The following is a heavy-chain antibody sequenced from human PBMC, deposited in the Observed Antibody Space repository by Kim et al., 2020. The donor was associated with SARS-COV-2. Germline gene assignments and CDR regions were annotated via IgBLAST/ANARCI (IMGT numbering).Heavy chain of an antibody. Sequence: GGSLRLSCAASGFTFDYYAMHWVRHAPGKGLEWVSLISGDASSTYYAGSVKGRFTVSRDNSKNSLYLQMNSLRTEDTALYYCAKDVGVRWGPTTYFQYYGMDFWGQGTTVTVSS. J-gene: IGHJ6*02. CDR1: GFTFDYYA. D-gene: IGHD2-8*01. CDR3: AKDVGVRWGPTTYFQYYGMDF. CDR2: ISGDASST. V-gene: IGHV3-43*02.